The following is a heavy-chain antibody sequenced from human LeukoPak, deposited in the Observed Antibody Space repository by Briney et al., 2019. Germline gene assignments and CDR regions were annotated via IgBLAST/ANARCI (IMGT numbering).Heavy chain of an antibody. CDR1: GFTFTNYE. CDR3: ATRPSIAAADY. D-gene: IGHD6-13*01. J-gene: IGHJ4*02. CDR2: ISGSGDSV. Sequence: GGSLRLSCAASGFTFTNYEMSWVRQAPGKGLEWLSSISGSGDSVFYADSVKGRFTISRDNSKNTLYLQMNSLRAEDTAVYYCATRPSIAAADYWGQGTLVTVSS. V-gene: IGHV3-23*01.